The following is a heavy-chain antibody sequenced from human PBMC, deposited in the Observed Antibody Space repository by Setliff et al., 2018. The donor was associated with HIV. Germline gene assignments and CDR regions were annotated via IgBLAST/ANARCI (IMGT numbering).Heavy chain of an antibody. CDR1: GYTLTELS. V-gene: IGHV1-24*01. J-gene: IGHJ1*01. Sequence: ASVKVSCKISGYTLTELSIHWVRQAPGKGLEWMANFDPEDGETFYAQKFQGRLTMTKDTSTDTAYMELSSLRSDDTAMYYCATDPGYSSTWYSESFQHWGQGTEVTVSS. D-gene: IGHD6-13*01. CDR3: ATDPGYSSTWYSESFQH. CDR2: FDPEDGET.